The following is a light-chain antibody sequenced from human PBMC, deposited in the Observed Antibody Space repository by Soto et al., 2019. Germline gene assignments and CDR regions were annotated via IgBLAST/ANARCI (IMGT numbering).Light chain of an antibody. CDR1: QSVTSTY. CDR3: QQFDSSRMYS. CDR2: GGS. J-gene: IGKJ2*03. V-gene: IGKV3-20*01. Sequence: EIVLTQSPGTLSLSPGERATLSCRASQSVTSTYLAWYQQKPGQSPRLIIYGGSTRASGFLDRFSGGGSGTDFTLTISRLEPEDSAVYYCHCQQFDSSRMYSFGQGTKLEI.